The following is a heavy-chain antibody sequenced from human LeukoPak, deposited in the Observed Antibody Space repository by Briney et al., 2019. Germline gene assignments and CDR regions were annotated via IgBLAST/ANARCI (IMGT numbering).Heavy chain of an antibody. Sequence: PSETLSLTWTVSGGSISTYYWNWIRQPPGKGLEWIGYIYHSGSTNYNPSLQSRVTISVDTSKSQFSLNLNSVTAADTAVYYCARGGAARLHFQNWGQGTLVTVSS. D-gene: IGHD6-6*01. CDR1: GGSISTYY. V-gene: IGHV4-59*01. CDR2: IYHSGST. J-gene: IGHJ1*01. CDR3: ARGGAARLHFQN.